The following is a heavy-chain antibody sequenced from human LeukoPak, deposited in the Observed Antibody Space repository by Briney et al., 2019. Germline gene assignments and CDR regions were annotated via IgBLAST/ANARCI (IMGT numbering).Heavy chain of an antibody. CDR1: GYTFTSYD. CDR3: ARDIDYDFWPYGMDV. Sequence: ASVKVSCKASGYTFTSYDINWVRQATGQGLEWMGWINPNSGGTNYAQKFQGRVTMTRDTSISTAYMELSRLRSDDTAVYYCARDIDYDFWPYGMDVWGQGTTVTVSS. V-gene: IGHV1-2*02. CDR2: INPNSGGT. D-gene: IGHD3-3*01. J-gene: IGHJ6*02.